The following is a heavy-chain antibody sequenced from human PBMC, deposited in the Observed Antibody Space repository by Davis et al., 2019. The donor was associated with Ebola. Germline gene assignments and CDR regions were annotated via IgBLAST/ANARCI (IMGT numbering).Heavy chain of an antibody. Sequence: SETLSLTCTVSGASISSYYWSWIRQPPGKGLEWIGYIYYSGSTNYNPSLKSRVTISVDTSKNQFSLKLSSVTAADTAVYYCASSLAVVVPAAIDYWGQGTLVTVSS. V-gene: IGHV4-59*01. J-gene: IGHJ4*02. CDR2: IYYSGST. D-gene: IGHD2-2*02. CDR3: ASSLAVVVPAAIDY. CDR1: GASISSYY.